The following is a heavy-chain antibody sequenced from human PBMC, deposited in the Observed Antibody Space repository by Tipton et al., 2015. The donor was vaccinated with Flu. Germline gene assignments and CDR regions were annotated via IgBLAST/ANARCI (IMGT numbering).Heavy chain of an antibody. D-gene: IGHD6-19*01. Sequence: SLRLSCAGSGFTFSNYWMHWVRQAPGKGLVWVSGIDTDGRRTTNADSVKGRFTTSRDNAKSTLYLQMNSPRAEDTAFYYCARTYSSAWTPAFWGQGTLVTVSS. CDR3: ARTYSSAWTPAF. CDR1: GFTFSNYW. V-gene: IGHV3-74*01. CDR2: IDTDGRRT. J-gene: IGHJ4*02.